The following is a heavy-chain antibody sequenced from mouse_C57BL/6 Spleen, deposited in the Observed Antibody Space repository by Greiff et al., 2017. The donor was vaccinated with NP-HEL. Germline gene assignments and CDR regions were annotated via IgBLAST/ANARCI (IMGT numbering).Heavy chain of an antibody. Sequence: EVQLQQSGPELVKPGASVKISCKASGYTFTDYYMNWVKQSHGKSLEWIGDINPNNGGTSYNQKFKGKATLTVDKSSSTAYMELRSLTSEDSAVYYCARRSYDGFGYWGQGTLVTVSA. CDR2: INPNNGGT. CDR1: GYTFTDYY. V-gene: IGHV1-26*01. D-gene: IGHD2-3*01. J-gene: IGHJ3*01. CDR3: ARRSYDGFGY.